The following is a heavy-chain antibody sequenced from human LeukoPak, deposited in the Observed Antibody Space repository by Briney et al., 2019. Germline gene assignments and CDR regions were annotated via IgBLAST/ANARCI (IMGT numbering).Heavy chain of an antibody. J-gene: IGHJ3*02. CDR2: IIPIFGTA. D-gene: IGHD1-26*01. CDR1: GGTFSSYA. V-gene: IGHV1-69*13. Sequence: SVKVSCKASGGTFSSYAISWVRQAPGQGLEWMGGIIPIFGTANYAQKFQGRVTITADESTSTAYMELSSLRSEDTAVYYCASGWELARSDAFDIWGQGTMVTVSS. CDR3: ASGWELARSDAFDI.